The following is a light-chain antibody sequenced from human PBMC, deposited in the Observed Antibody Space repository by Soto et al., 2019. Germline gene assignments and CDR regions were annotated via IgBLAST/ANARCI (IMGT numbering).Light chain of an antibody. CDR3: EAYDDGMSGAV. Sequence: QSALTQPPSVSGAAGQSVTISCSGSSSNIGAGYDVHWYQQFPGGAPKSLIFGNYNRPSGVPNRFSGSRSGSSASLAIAGLQPEDEAFYYCEAYDDGMSGAVFGTGTNVT. CDR2: GNY. CDR1: SSNIGAGYD. J-gene: IGLJ1*01. V-gene: IGLV1-40*01.